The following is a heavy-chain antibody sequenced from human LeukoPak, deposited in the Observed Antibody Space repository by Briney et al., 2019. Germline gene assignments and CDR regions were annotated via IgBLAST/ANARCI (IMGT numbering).Heavy chain of an antibody. D-gene: IGHD3-9*01. CDR3: ARADILTGAFDY. V-gene: IGHV1-3*01. Sequence: ASVKVSCKASEYTFTSYAMHWVRQAPGQRLEWMGWINAGNGNTKYSQKFQGRVTITRDTSASTAYMELSSLRSEDTAVYYCARADILTGAFDYWGQGTLVTVSS. CDR1: EYTFTSYA. J-gene: IGHJ4*02. CDR2: INAGNGNT.